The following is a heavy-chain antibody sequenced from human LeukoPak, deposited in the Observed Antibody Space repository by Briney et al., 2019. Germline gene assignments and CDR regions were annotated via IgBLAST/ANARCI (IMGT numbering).Heavy chain of an antibody. CDR2: IAYDGSNE. CDR3: ARSPSSSGCFDF. Sequence: GGSLRLSCAASGFTFSSHAMQWVRQAPGKGLEWVAVIAYDGSNENYADSVKGRFTISRDNSKNTVYLQMNSLRPEDRAVYYCARSPSSSGCFDFWGQGTLVTVSS. J-gene: IGHJ4*02. D-gene: IGHD6-19*01. CDR1: GFTFSSHA. V-gene: IGHV3-30*14.